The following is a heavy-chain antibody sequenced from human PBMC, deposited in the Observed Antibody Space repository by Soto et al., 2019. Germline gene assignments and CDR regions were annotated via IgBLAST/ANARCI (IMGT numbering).Heavy chain of an antibody. J-gene: IGHJ4*02. D-gene: IGHD5-12*01. CDR2: IYHSGTT. CDR1: GASISSGGYY. CDR3: ARDHSGYDFLDY. V-gene: IGHV4-31*03. Sequence: QVQLQESGPGLMKPSQTLSLTCTVSGASISSGGYYWSWIRQHPGKGLEWIGYIYHSGTTSYNPSIKSRVTISVDTSNNQFSLKLSSVTAADTAVYYCARDHSGYDFLDYWGQGTLVTVSS.